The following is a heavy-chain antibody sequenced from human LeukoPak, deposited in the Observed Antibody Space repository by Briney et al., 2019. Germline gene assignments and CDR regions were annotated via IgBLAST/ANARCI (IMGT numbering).Heavy chain of an antibody. V-gene: IGHV1-46*01. J-gene: IGHJ3*02. CDR3: ARDPIDSSSGLGAFDI. CDR2: INPSGGST. Sequence: ASVKVSCKASGYTFTSYYMHWVRQAPGQGLEWMGIINPSGGSTSYAQKFQGRVTMTRDTSTSTVYMELSSLRSEDTAVYYCARDPIDSSSGLGAFDIWGQGTMVTVSS. D-gene: IGHD6-6*01. CDR1: GYTFTSYY.